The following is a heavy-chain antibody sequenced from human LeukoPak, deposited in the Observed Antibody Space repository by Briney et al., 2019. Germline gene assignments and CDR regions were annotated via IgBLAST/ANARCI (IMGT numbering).Heavy chain of an antibody. D-gene: IGHD1-26*01. J-gene: IGHJ6*03. Sequence: GGSLRLSCGASGFTSSSSAMSWVRQAPGKGLEWVSSISGSGVSTYYADSVKGRFTISRDNAENSLYLQMNSLRAEDTAVYYCARDPYSGSYGDYYYYYMDVWGKGTTVTIS. CDR1: GFTSSSSA. V-gene: IGHV3-23*01. CDR2: ISGSGVST. CDR3: ARDPYSGSYGDYYYYYMDV.